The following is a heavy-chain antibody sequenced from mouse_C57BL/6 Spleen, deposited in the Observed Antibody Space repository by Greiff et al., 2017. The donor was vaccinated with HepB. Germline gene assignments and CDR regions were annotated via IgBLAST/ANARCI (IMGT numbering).Heavy chain of an antibody. CDR2: IDPETGGT. CDR1: GYTFTDYE. J-gene: IGHJ4*01. Sequence: LQQSGAELVRPGASVTLSCKASGYTFTDYEMHWVKQTPVHGLEWIGAIDPETGGTAYNQKFKGKAILTADKSSSTAYMALRSLTSEDSAVYYCTREGDDYDAADPYYAMDYWGQGTSVTVSS. D-gene: IGHD2-4*01. V-gene: IGHV1-15*01. CDR3: TREGDDYDAADPYYAMDY.